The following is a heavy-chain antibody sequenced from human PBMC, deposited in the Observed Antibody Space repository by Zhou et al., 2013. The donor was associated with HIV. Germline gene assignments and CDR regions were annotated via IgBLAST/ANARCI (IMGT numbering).Heavy chain of an antibody. V-gene: IGHV1-69*12. D-gene: IGHD1-26*01. CDR1: GGSFSNYA. Sequence: QVQLVQSGAEVKKPGSSVKVSCKASGGSFSNYAFSWVRLAPGQGLEWLGDIVPIFNKPNYAQKFQGRVTITADEATSTAYMELSSLRSDDTAVYHCAIKGIANRGWFDPWGQGTLVTVSS. J-gene: IGHJ5*02. CDR3: AIKGIANRGWFDP. CDR2: IVPIFNKP.